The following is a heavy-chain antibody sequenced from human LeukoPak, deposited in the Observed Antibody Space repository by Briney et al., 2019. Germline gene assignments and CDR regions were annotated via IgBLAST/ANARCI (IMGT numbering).Heavy chain of an antibody. V-gene: IGHV3-30*18. J-gene: IGHJ5*02. CDR3: AKDSPGSYYGSGGPLAPHDP. Sequence: GGSLRLSCAASGFTFSSYGMHWVRQAPGKGLEWVAVISYDGSNKYYADSVKGRFTISRDNSKNTLYLQMNSLRAEDTAVYYCAKDSPGSYYGSGGPLAPHDPWGQGTLVTVSS. CDR1: GFTFSSYG. D-gene: IGHD3-10*01. CDR2: ISYDGSNK.